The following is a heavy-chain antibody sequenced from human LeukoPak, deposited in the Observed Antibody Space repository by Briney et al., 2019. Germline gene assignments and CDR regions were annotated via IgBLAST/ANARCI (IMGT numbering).Heavy chain of an antibody. Sequence: SETLSLTCAVYGGSFSGYYWSWIRQPPGKRLEWIGEINHSGSTNYNPSLKSRVTISVDTSKNQFSLKLSSVTAADTSVYYCARDPDYYYSMWAQGTLVTVSS. CDR3: ARDPDYYYSM. CDR2: INHSGST. J-gene: IGHJ4*02. CDR1: GGSFSGYY. D-gene: IGHD3-22*01. V-gene: IGHV4-34*01.